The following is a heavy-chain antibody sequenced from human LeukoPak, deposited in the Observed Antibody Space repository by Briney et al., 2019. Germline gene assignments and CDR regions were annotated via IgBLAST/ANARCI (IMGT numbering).Heavy chain of an antibody. J-gene: IGHJ4*02. Sequence: SETLSLTCTVSGGSVSSGSYYWSWTRQPPGKGLEWIGYIYYSGSTNYNPSLKSRVTISVDTSKNQFSLKLSSVTAADTAVYYCAREGSSWFDYWGQGTLVTVSS. CDR1: GGSVSSGSYY. D-gene: IGHD6-13*01. CDR2: IYYSGST. V-gene: IGHV4-61*01. CDR3: AREGSSWFDY.